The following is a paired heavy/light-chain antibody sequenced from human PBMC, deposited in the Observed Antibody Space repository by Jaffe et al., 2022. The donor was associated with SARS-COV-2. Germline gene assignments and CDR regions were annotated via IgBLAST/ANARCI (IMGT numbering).Light chain of an antibody. CDR2: DDS. Sequence: SYELTQTPSVSVSPGQTARITCSGDALPKKYAYWYQKKSGLAPALVIYDDSKRPSGIPERFSGSSSGTVATLTISGAQVEDEADYFCYSTDSSGNYRVFGGGTKLTVL. J-gene: IGLJ2*01. V-gene: IGLV3-10*01. CDR1: ALPKKY. CDR3: YSTDSSGNYRV.
Heavy chain of an antibody. J-gene: IGHJ2*01. CDR1: GVSVSGW. V-gene: IGHV4-4*02. CDR2: IYHSGSN. CDR3: ARIKEVWHFDL. Sequence: QVQLQESGPGLVRPLETLSLTCAVSGVSVSGWWSWVRHSPGKGLEWIGDIYHSGSNNYNPSLKSRITMSVDWSKNQFSLKLSSVNAADTAVYYCARIKEVWHFDLWGRGTLVTVSS.